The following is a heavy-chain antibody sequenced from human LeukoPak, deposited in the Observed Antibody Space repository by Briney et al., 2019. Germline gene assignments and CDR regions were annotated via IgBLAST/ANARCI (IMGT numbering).Heavy chain of an antibody. V-gene: IGHV3-23*01. CDR3: AKDPFSVGGDFDY. Sequence: GGSLRLSCAASGFTFSSYAMSWVRQAPGKGLEWVSDISGSGGSIYYADSVKGRFTISRDNSKNTLYLQMNSLRAEDTAVYYCAKDPFSVGGDFDYWGQGTLVTVSS. CDR2: ISGSGGSI. J-gene: IGHJ4*02. CDR1: GFTFSSYA. D-gene: IGHD3-3*01.